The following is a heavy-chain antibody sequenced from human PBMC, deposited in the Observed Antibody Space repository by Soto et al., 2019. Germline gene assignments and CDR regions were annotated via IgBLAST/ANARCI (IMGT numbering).Heavy chain of an antibody. J-gene: IGHJ4*02. V-gene: IGHV2-5*02. CDR1: GFSLTTRGMG. CDR3: AHNDYYGSGSQTLYFAY. D-gene: IGHD3-10*01. Sequence: QITLKESGPELVKPTQTLTLTCTFSGFSLTTRGMGVAWIRQPPGKALECVELIYWDDDRRYNPSLKSKLTITKDTSKNQVVLTMTNMDPLDTATYYCAHNDYYGSGSQTLYFAYWGQGTLVTVSS. CDR2: IYWDDDR.